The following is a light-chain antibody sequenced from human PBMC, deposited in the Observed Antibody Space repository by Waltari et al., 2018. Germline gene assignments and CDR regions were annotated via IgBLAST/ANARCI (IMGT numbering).Light chain of an antibody. CDR2: RNN. V-gene: IGLV1-47*01. J-gene: IGLJ3*02. Sequence: QPVLTQPPSASGTPGQRVTIPCSGSSPNTGSNYVYCYQQLPGTAPKLLIYRNNQRPSGVPDRFSGSKSGTSASLAISGLRSEDEADYYCAAWDDSLSVNWVFGGGTKLTVL. CDR1: SPNTGSNY. CDR3: AAWDDSLSVNWV.